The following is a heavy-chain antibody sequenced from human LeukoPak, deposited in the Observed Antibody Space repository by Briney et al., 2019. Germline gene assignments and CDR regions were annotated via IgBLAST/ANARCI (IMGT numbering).Heavy chain of an antibody. Sequence: SETLSLTCAVYGGSFSGYYWSWIRQPPGKGLEWIGEINHSGSTNYNPSLKSRVTISVDTSKNQFSLKLSSVTAADTAVYYCARGLYIVATIRYYYMDVWGEGTTVTVSS. CDR3: ARGLYIVATIRYYYMDV. CDR1: GGSFSGYY. V-gene: IGHV4-34*01. D-gene: IGHD5-12*01. J-gene: IGHJ6*03. CDR2: INHSGST.